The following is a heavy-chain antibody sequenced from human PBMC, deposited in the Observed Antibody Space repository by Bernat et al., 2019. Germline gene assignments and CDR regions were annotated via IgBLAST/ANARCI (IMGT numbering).Heavy chain of an antibody. J-gene: IGHJ6*03. CDR3: ARGYGDYVNYYYMDV. Sequence: EVQLVETGGGLIQPGGSLILSCAASGFTVSSNYMSWVRQAPGKGLEWVSVIYSVGNTYYADSVKGRFTISRDNSKNTLSLQMNSLRGEDTAVYYCARGYGDYVNYYYMDVWGKGTTVTVSS. V-gene: IGHV3-53*02. CDR1: GFTVSSNY. CDR2: IYSVGNT. D-gene: IGHD4-17*01.